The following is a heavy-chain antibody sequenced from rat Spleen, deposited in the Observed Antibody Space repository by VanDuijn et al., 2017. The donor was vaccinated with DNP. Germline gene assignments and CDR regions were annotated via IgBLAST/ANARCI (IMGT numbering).Heavy chain of an antibody. Sequence: EVQLVESGGGLVQPGRSLKLSCAVSRITFSDHNMAWVRQAPKKSLEWVASISPGGGITYYRDSVRGRFTISRDNAKSTLYLQMDSLRSEDTATYYCAGRPPPTRGPFDYWGQGVTVTVSS. J-gene: IGHJ2*01. CDR2: ISPGGGIT. D-gene: IGHD1-4*01. CDR1: RITFSDHN. V-gene: IGHV5-25*01. CDR3: AGRPPPTRGPFDY.